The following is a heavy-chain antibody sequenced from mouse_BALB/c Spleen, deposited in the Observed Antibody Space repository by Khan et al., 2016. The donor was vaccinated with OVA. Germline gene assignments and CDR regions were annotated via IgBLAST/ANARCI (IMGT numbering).Heavy chain of an antibody. Sequence: QIQLVQSGPELKKPGETVKISCKASGYIFTNYGMTWVKQAPGKGLKWMGWINTYTGEPTYADDFKGRFAFSLETSANTAYLQINNLKNEDTATYVCARTLDGSGYDYARDYWGQGTSVTGSS. J-gene: IGHJ4*01. CDR1: GYIFTNYG. D-gene: IGHD1-1*01. CDR3: ARTLDGSGYDYARDY. CDR2: INTYTGEP. V-gene: IGHV9-3-1*01.